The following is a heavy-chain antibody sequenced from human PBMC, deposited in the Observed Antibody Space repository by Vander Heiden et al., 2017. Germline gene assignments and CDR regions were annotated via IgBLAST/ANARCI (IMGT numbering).Heavy chain of an antibody. J-gene: IGHJ4*02. CDR2: ISSSSSYI. D-gene: IGHD3-22*01. V-gene: IGHV3-21*01. Sequence: EVQLVESGGGLVKPGGSLRLSCAASGLTLRGYSMNWVRQAPGKGLEWVSSISSSSSYIYYADSVKGRFTISRDNAKNSLYLQMNSLRAEDTAVYYCASFVSMIGAQYWGQGTLVTVSS. CDR1: GLTLRGYS. CDR3: ASFVSMIGAQY.